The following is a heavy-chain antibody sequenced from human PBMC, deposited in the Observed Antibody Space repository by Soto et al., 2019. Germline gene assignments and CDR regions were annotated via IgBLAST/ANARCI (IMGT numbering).Heavy chain of an antibody. Sequence: QVQLMQSGAEVEKPGASVKLSCKASGYTLPSYYIHWVRQAPGQGLAWMGMINPSTSVTTYAQEFQGRLTFTKEPSTRAATNTCYMHRSGLRSDDTAVYYCVRRDFGDYDYFGYSGQGNLVTISS. D-gene: IGHD4-17*01. CDR1: GYTLPSYY. V-gene: IGHV1-46*01. CDR3: VRRDFGDYDYFGY. CDR2: INPSTSVT. J-gene: IGHJ4*02.